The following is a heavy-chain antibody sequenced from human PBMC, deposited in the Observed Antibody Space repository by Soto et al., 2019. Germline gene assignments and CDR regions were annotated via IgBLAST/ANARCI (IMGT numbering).Heavy chain of an antibody. V-gene: IGHV3-30-3*01. Sequence: QGQLVESGGGVVQPGRSLRLSCAASGFTFRNYALHWVRQAPGKGLEWVALISYDGNDKYYADSVKGRVTISRDTSKNALFLHMSTLRVEDTAVYYCARGGGNYYYHDPFDIWGQGTMVTVSS. CDR2: ISYDGNDK. J-gene: IGHJ3*02. CDR3: ARGGGNYYYHDPFDI. CDR1: GFTFRNYA. D-gene: IGHD1-26*01.